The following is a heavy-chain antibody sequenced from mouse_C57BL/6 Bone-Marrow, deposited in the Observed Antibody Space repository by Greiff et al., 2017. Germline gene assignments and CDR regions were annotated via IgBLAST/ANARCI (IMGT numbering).Heavy chain of an antibody. CDR3: TTGGNYWYFDV. Sequence: VQLQQPGAELVRPGASVKLSCTASGFNIKDDYMHWVKQRPEQGLEWIGWIDPENGDTEYASKFQGKATITADTSSNTAYLQLSSLTSEDTAVYYCTTGGNYWYFDVWGTGTTVTVSS. CDR2: IDPENGDT. CDR1: GFNIKDDY. J-gene: IGHJ1*03. D-gene: IGHD2-1*01. V-gene: IGHV14-4*01.